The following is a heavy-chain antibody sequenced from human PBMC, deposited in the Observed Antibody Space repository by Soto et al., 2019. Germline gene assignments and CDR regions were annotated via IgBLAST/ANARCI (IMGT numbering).Heavy chain of an antibody. CDR3: ARLNSGRSWYGTWLDT. D-gene: IGHD6-13*01. Sequence: EALCLTCTVSGGFISTYYWTWSRQPPGKGLEWIGYIYYSGSTNYNPSLKSRVTISVDTSKNQFSLKVSSVTATDTAVYFCARLNSGRSWYGTWLDTWGQGTLVTVSS. V-gene: IGHV4-59*08. CDR1: GGFISTYY. CDR2: IYYSGST. J-gene: IGHJ4*02.